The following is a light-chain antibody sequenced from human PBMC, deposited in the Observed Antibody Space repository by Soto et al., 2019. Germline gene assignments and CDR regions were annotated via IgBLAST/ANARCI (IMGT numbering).Light chain of an antibody. CDR2: GAS. CDR3: QQYNNWPLYP. Sequence: EIVMTQSPAPLSVSPGERDTLSCRASKSVSSNVAWYQQKPGQAPRLLIYGASTRATGIPARFSVSGSGTEFTLTISSLQSEDFAVYYCQQYNNWPLYPLGQGTKLEIK. V-gene: IGKV3-15*01. J-gene: IGKJ2*01. CDR1: KSVSSN.